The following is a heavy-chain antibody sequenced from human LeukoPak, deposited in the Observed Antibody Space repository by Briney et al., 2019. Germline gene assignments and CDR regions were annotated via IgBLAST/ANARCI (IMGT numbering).Heavy chain of an antibody. D-gene: IGHD3-9*01. CDR3: ARDLGDYDILTGYYPNWFDH. CDR2: IYYSGST. CDR1: GGFISSYY. Sequence: PSETLSLTCTVSGGFISSYYWSWIRQPPGKGLEWIGYIYYSGSTNYNPSLKSRVTISVDTSRNQFSLKLSSVTAADTAVYYCARDLGDYDILTGYYPNWFDHWGQGTLVTVSS. V-gene: IGHV4-59*01. J-gene: IGHJ5*02.